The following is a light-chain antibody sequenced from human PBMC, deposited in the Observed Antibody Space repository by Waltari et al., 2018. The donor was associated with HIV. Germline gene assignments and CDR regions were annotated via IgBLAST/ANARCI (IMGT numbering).Light chain of an antibody. CDR2: SNN. CDR1: RSNIGSNT. V-gene: IGLV1-44*01. Sequence: QSVLTQPPSASGTPGQRVTISCSGSRSNIGSNTINWYQALPGTAPKLLIYSNNERPAGVPDRFAGSKSGTAASLAISGLQSEDEADYYCAAWDDSLNGQVFGGGTKLTVL. J-gene: IGLJ3*02. CDR3: AAWDDSLNGQV.